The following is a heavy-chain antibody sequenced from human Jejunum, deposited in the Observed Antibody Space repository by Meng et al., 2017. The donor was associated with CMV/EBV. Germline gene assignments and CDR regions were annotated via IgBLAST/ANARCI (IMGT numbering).Heavy chain of an antibody. V-gene: IGHV3-73*01. Sequence: AMNWVRQASGKGPEWVGRIRRKADGYATAYAASVKGRFTVSRDDSKNTAYLQMNSLKTEDTAVYYCTRPVGDYCAGGSCYTQMDVWGQGTTVTVSS. CDR1: A. CDR3: TRPVGDYCAGGSCYTQMDV. D-gene: IGHD2-15*01. CDR2: IRRKADGYAT. J-gene: IGHJ6*02.